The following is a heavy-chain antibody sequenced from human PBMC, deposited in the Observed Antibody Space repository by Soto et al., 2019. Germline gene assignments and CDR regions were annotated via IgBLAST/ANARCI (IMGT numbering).Heavy chain of an antibody. CDR2: INHSGST. Sequence: QVQLQQWGAGLLKPSETLPLTCAVYGGSFSGYYWSWIRQPPGKGLEWIGEINHSGSTNYNPSLKSRVTISVDTSKNQFSLKLSSVTAADTAVYYCARRGALGLILLWFGESGGYFDYWGQGTLVTVSS. V-gene: IGHV4-34*01. D-gene: IGHD3-10*01. CDR1: GGSFSGYY. J-gene: IGHJ4*02. CDR3: ARRGALGLILLWFGESGGYFDY.